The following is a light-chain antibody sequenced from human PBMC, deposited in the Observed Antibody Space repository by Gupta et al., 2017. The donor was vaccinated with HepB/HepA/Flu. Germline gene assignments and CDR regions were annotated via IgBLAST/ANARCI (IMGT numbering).Light chain of an antibody. V-gene: IGLV1-51*01. CDR1: SSNIGNNY. CDR2: DNN. Sequence: QSVLPQPPSVSAAPGRKVTTSCSGSSSNIGNNYVSWYQQLPGTAPKLLIYDNNKRPSGIPDRFSGSKSGTSATLGITGLQTGDEADYYCGTWDSSLSAVVFGGGTKLTVL. J-gene: IGLJ2*01. CDR3: GTWDSSLSAVV.